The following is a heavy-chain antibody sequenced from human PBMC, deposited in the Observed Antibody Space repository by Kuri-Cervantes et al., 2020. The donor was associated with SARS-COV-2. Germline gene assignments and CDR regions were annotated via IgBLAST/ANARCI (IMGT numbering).Heavy chain of an antibody. Sequence: GESLKISCAASGFTFSSYAMSWVRQAPGKGLEWVSAISGSGDNTYYADSVKGRLIISRDNSKNTLYLQMNSLRAEDTAAYYCARSYDQYDYVWGGYRYTGRVGYFDDWGQGTLVTVSS. J-gene: IGHJ4*02. CDR1: GFTFSSYA. V-gene: IGHV3-23*01. D-gene: IGHD3-16*02. CDR2: ISGSGDNT. CDR3: ARSYDQYDYVWGGYRYTGRVGYFDD.